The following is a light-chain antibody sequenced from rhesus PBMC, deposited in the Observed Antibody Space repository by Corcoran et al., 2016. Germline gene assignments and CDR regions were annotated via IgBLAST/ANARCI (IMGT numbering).Light chain of an antibody. CDR2: AAS. Sequence: DIQMTQSPSSLSASVGDRVTVTCRASQGINKELSWYQQKPGKAPTLLIYAASRLQTGVASRFSGRGSWTDVTLTISSLQPEDVATYYCLQDYTTPLTFGGGTKVEIK. CDR3: LQDYTTPLT. V-gene: IGKV1-94*01. J-gene: IGKJ4*01. CDR1: QGINKE.